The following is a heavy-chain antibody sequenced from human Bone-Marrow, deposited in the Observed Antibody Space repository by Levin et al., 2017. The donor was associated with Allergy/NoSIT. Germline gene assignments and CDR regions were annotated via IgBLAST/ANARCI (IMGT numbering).Heavy chain of an antibody. CDR3: AISRAAWLLPGGYYYGMEV. D-gene: IGHD2/OR15-2a*01. CDR1: GASITSGDYY. Sequence: SSQTLSLTCTVSGASITSGDYYWDWIRQPPGQGLEWIGSLYYSGTSYYSPSLKGRLSISVDTSKNQFSLKLSSVTAADTALYYCAISRAAWLLPGGYYYGMEVWGQGTTVTVSS. J-gene: IGHJ6*02. V-gene: IGHV4-30-4*01. CDR2: LYYSGTS.